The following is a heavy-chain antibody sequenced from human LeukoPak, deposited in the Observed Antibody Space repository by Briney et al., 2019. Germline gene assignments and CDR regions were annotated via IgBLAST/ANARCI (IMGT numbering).Heavy chain of an antibody. CDR3: AKMSRYSRGWYDY. V-gene: IGHV3-30*18. CDR2: ISYDGSNK. Sequence: GGSLRLSCAASGFTFSSYGMHWVRQAPGKGLEWVAVISYDGSNKYYADSVKGRFTISRDNSKNTLYLQMNSLRAEDTAVYYCAKMSRYSRGWYDYWGQGTLVSVST. J-gene: IGHJ4*02. D-gene: IGHD6-19*01. CDR1: GFTFSSYG.